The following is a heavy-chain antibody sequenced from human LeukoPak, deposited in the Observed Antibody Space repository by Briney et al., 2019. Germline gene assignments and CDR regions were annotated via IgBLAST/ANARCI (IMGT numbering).Heavy chain of an antibody. CDR1: GYTFTGYY. J-gene: IGHJ4*02. CDR2: INPNSGGT. V-gene: IGHV1-2*02. CDR3: ARDHDSSGYPFDY. Sequence: ASVNVSCKASGYTFTGYYMHWVRQAPGQGLEWMGWINPNSGGTKYAQKFQGRVTMTRDTSISTAYMELCRLRSDEMAVYYCARDHDSSGYPFDYWGQGTLVTVSS. D-gene: IGHD3-22*01.